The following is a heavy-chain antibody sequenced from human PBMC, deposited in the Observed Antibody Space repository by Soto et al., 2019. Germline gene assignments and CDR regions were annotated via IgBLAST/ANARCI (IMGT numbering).Heavy chain of an antibody. V-gene: IGHV4-59*01. CDR1: GGSISSYY. J-gene: IGHJ6*02. CDR2: IYYSGST. Sequence: PSETLSLTCTVSGGSISSYYWSWIRQPPGKGLEWIGYIYYSGSTNYNPSLKSRVTISVDTSKNQFSLKLSSVTAADTAVYYCARGYYDFWSGYSKYYYYGMDVWGQGTTVTVS. D-gene: IGHD3-3*01. CDR3: ARGYYDFWSGYSKYYYYGMDV.